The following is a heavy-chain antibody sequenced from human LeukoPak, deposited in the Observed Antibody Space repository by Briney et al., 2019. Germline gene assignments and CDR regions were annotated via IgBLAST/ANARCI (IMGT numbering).Heavy chain of an antibody. D-gene: IGHD2-2*01. V-gene: IGHV3-30*18. CDR1: GFTFSSYG. Sequence: GGSLRLSCAASGFTFSSYGMHWVRQAPGKGLEWVAVISYDGSNKYYADSVKGRFTISRDNSKNTLYLQMNSLRAEDTAVYYCAKEEYQLLSPSSFDPWGQGTLVTVSS. J-gene: IGHJ5*02. CDR3: AKEEYQLLSPSSFDP. CDR2: ISYDGSNK.